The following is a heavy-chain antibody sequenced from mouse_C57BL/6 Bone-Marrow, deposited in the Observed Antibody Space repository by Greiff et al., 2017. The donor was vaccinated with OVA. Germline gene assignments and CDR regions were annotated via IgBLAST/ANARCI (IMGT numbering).Heavy chain of an antibody. CDR2: IHPNSGST. D-gene: IGHD6-1*01. Sequence: QVQLQQPGAELVKPGASVKLSCKASGYTFTSYWMHWVKQRPGQGLEWIGMIHPNSGSTNYNEKFKSKATLTVDTSSSTAYMQLSSLTSEDSAVYYCARFADGYFDVWGTGTTVTVSS. CDR3: ARFADGYFDV. CDR1: GYTFTSYW. V-gene: IGHV1-64*01. J-gene: IGHJ1*03.